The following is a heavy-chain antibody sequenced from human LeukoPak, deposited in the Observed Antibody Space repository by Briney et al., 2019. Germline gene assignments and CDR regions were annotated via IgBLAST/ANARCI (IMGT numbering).Heavy chain of an antibody. J-gene: IGHJ5*02. D-gene: IGHD3-9*01. CDR3: ARGRRYGNWFDP. Sequence: SETLSLTCAVYGGSFSGYYWSWIRQPPGKGLEWIGEINHSGSTNYNPSLKSRVTISVDTSKNQFSLKLSSVTAADTAVYYCARGRRYGNWFDPWGQGTLVTVSS. CDR2: INHSGST. V-gene: IGHV4-34*01. CDR1: GGSFSGYY.